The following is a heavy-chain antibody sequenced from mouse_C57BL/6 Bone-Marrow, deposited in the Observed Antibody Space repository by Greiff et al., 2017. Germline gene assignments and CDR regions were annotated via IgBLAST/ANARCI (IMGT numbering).Heavy chain of an antibody. CDR3: SREKYYGMDY. CDR2: IWSGGST. CDR1: GFSLTSYG. V-gene: IGHV2-2*01. J-gene: IGHJ4*01. Sequence: VKLMESGPGLVQPSQSLSITCTVSGFSLTSYGVHWVRQSPGKGLAWLGVIWSGGSTDYNAAFISRLSISKDNSKSQVFFKMNILQADDTAIYYCSREKYYGMDYWGPGTSGTVSS.